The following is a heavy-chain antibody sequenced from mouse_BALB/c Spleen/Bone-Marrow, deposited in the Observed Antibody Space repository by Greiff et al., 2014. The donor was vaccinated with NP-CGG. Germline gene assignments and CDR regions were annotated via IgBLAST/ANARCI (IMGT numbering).Heavy chain of an antibody. CDR2: ILPGSGSS. D-gene: IGHD2-3*01. CDR1: GYTFSNYW. Sequence: QVQLQQPGAELMKPGASVKISCKATGYTFSNYWIEWIKQRPGHGLEWIGEILPGSGSSNYNEKLKGKATFTADTSSNTAYMQLSSLTSEDSALYYCARTADGYYYAMDYWGQGTSVTVSS. V-gene: IGHV1-9*01. J-gene: IGHJ4*01. CDR3: ARTADGYYYAMDY.